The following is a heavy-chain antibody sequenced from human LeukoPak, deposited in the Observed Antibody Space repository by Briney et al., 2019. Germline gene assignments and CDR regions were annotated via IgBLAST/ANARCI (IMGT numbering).Heavy chain of an antibody. D-gene: IGHD2-2*02. CDR1: GFTFSSYA. Sequence: GGSLRLSCAASGFTFSSYAMSWVRQAPGKGLEWVSAISGSGGSTYYADSVKGRFTISRDNSKNTLYLQMNSLRAEDTAVYYCAKSGCSSTSCYKVYWGQGTLVTVSS. CDR3: AKSGCSSTSCYKVY. V-gene: IGHV3-23*01. J-gene: IGHJ4*02. CDR2: ISGSGGST.